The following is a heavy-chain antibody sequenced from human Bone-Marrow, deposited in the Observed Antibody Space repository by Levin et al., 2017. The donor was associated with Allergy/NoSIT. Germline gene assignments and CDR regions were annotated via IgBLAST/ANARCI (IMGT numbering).Heavy chain of an antibody. D-gene: IGHD5-12*01. J-gene: IGHJ3*01. CDR2: IYPDDSDT. Sequence: GESLKISCKTSGYMFTKYWIAWVRQMPGKGLEWMGTIYPDDSDTRYRSTFEGLFDISVDKSTNTVYLQWTSLRMSDSGMYFCAKTIYRGYENDAFDLWGQGTMVTVSS. CDR1: GYMFTKYW. V-gene: IGHV5-51*01. CDR3: AKTIYRGYENDAFDL.